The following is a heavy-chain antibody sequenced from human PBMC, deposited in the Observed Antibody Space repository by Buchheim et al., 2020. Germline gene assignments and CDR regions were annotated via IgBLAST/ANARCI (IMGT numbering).Heavy chain of an antibody. Sequence: QVQLQESGPGLVKPSETLSLTCTVSGGSISSYYWSWIRQPPGKGLEWIGYIYYSGSTNYNPSLKSRVTISVDTSKNQFSLKLSSVTAADTAVYYCASSTLVVNRMGVFDYWGQGTL. CDR2: IYYSGST. CDR1: GGSISSYY. V-gene: IGHV4-59*01. D-gene: IGHD3-22*01. CDR3: ASSTLVVNRMGVFDY. J-gene: IGHJ4*02.